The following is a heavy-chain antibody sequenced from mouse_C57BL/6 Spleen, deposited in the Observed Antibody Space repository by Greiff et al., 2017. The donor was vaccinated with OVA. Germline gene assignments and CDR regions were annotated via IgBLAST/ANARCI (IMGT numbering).Heavy chain of an antibody. CDR2: ISYDGSN. J-gene: IGHJ1*03. CDR1: GYSITSGYY. CDR3: AKDYYGVEGYFDV. V-gene: IGHV3-6*01. D-gene: IGHD1-1*01. Sequence: EVHLVESGPGLVKPSQSLSLTCSVTGYSITSGYYWNWIRQFPGNKLEWMGYISYDGSNNYNPSLKNRISITRDTSKNQFFLKLNSVTTEDTATYYCAKDYYGVEGYFDVWGTGTTVTVSS.